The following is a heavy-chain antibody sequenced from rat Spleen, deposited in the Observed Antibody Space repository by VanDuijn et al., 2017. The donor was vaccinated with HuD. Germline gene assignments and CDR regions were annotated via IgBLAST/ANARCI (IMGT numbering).Heavy chain of an antibody. Sequence: EVQLVESGGGLVQPGRSLKLSCAASGFTFSNYGMAWVCQAPTKGLEWVATISYDGSTTYYRDSVKGRFTISRDNAKSTLYLQMDSLKSEDTATYYCTTWDYWHNRFDYWGQGVMVTVSS. CDR2: ISYDGSTT. CDR1: GFTFSNYG. V-gene: IGHV5-29*01. CDR3: TTWDYWHNRFDY. D-gene: IGHD1-6*01. J-gene: IGHJ2*01.